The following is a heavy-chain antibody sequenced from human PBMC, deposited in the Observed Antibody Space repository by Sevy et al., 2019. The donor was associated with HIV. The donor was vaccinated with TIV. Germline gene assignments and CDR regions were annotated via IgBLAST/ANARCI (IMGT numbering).Heavy chain of an antibody. Sequence: GGSLRLSCVVSGYSFSSYAISWVRQAPGKGLEWVSTINGRCGSTYYADSVKGRFTMSRDNPKNTLFLQMINLRVDDTAIYYGARPSPRIAAAGSAFYDNWGQGTLVTVSS. V-gene: IGHV3-23*01. CDR3: ARPSPRIAAAGSAFYDN. J-gene: IGHJ4*02. D-gene: IGHD6-13*01. CDR2: INGRCGST. CDR1: GYSFSSYA.